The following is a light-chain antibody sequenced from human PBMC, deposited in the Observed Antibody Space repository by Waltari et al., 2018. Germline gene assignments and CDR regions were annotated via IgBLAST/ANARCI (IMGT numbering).Light chain of an antibody. CDR3: SSQSSDNVVL. CDR2: DVS. V-gene: IGLV2-14*03. J-gene: IGLJ3*02. Sequence: QSALTQPASVSGSPGQSITICCTGTSSDVGTSNSVSWYQDHPGQGPKVIIYDVSNRPSGVSARFSGSKSGNTASLTISGLQAEDEADYYCSSQSSDNVVLFGGGTKVTVL. CDR1: SSDVGTSNS.